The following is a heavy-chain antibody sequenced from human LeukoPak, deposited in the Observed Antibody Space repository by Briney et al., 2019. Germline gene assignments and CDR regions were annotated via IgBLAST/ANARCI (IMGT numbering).Heavy chain of an antibody. Sequence: GSLRLSCTASGFTFSDHYMDWVRQPPGKGLEWIGSIYYSGSTYYNPSLKSRVTISVDTSKNQFSLKLSSLTAADTAVYYCARGGAGTLLLDYWGQGTLVTVSS. CDR3: ARGGAGTLLLDY. V-gene: IGHV4-39*01. D-gene: IGHD1-7*01. J-gene: IGHJ4*02. CDR2: IYYSGST. CDR1: GFTFSDHY.